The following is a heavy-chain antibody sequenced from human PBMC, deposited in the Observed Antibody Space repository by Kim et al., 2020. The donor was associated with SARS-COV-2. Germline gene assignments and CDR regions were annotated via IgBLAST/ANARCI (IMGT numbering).Heavy chain of an antibody. D-gene: IGHD3-22*01. Sequence: ASVKVSCKASGYTFTSYYMHWVRQAPGQGLEWMGIINPSGGSTSYAQKFQGRVTMTRDTSTSTVYMELSSLRSEDTAVYYCARAGVSGYYYDSSAASGYWGQGTLVTVSS. V-gene: IGHV1-46*01. CDR2: INPSGGST. CDR1: GYTFTSYY. CDR3: ARAGVSGYYYDSSAASGY. J-gene: IGHJ4*02.